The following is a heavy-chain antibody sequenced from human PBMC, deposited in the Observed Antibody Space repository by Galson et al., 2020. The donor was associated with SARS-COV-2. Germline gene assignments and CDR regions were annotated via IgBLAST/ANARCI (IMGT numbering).Heavy chain of an antibody. J-gene: IGHJ5*02. CDR2: IYYSGST. D-gene: IGHD3-10*01. Sequence: PSETLSLTCTVSGGSISSGGYYWSWIRQHPGKGLEWIGYIYYSGSTYYNPSLKSRVTISVDTSKSQFSLKLSSVTAADTAMYYCARTGAINWFDPWGQGTLVTVSS. CDR1: GGSISSGGYY. CDR3: ARTGAINWFDP. V-gene: IGHV4-31*03.